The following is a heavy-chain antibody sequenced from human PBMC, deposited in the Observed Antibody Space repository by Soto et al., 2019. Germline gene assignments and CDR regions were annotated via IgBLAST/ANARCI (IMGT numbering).Heavy chain of an antibody. CDR1: GGTFSSYA. CDR3: ASSVPLYCSGGSCYHP. Sequence: ASVKVSCKASGGTFSSYAISWVRQAPGQGLEWMGGIIPIFGTANYAQKFQGRVTITADESTSTAYMELSSLRSEDTAVYYCASSVPLYCSGGSCYHPWRQVTLVTVSS. V-gene: IGHV1-69*13. CDR2: IIPIFGTA. D-gene: IGHD2-15*01. J-gene: IGHJ5*02.